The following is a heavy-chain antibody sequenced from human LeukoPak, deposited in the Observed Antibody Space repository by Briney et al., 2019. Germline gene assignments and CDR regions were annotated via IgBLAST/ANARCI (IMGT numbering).Heavy chain of an antibody. D-gene: IGHD1-26*01. V-gene: IGHV1-2*02. CDR2: INPNSGGT. J-gene: IGHJ4*02. Sequence: ASVTVSCKASGYTFTGYYMHWVRQAPGQGLEWMGWINPNSGGTNYAQKFQGRVTMTRDTSISTAYMELSRLRSDDTAVYYCAREILYSGSYSYYFDYWGQGTLVTVSS. CDR3: AREILYSGSYSYYFDY. CDR1: GYTFTGYY.